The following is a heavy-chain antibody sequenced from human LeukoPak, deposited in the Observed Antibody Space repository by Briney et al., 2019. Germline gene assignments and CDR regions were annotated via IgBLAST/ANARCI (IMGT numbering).Heavy chain of an antibody. D-gene: IGHD1-26*01. CDR3: ATEPHYYYYGMDV. CDR1: GFTFSSYA. CDR2: ISGSGGST. V-gene: IGHV3-23*01. Sequence: GGSLKLSCAASGFTFSSYAMSWVRQAPGKGLEWVSAISGSGGSTYYADSVKGRFTISRDNAKNSLYLQMNSLRAEDTAVYYCATEPHYYYYGMDVWGQGTTVTVSS. J-gene: IGHJ6*02.